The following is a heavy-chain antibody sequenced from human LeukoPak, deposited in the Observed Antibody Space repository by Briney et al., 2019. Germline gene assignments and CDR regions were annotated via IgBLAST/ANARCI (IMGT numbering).Heavy chain of an antibody. V-gene: IGHV4-39*01. CDR3: ARQDYYTRFDP. Sequence: KPSETLSLTCTVSGGSISSYYWGWLRQPPGKGLEWIGSIYYSGSTYYNPSLKSRVTISVDTSKNQFSLKLSSVTAADTAVYYCARQDYYTRFDPWGQGTLVTVSS. J-gene: IGHJ5*02. CDR1: GGSISSYY. D-gene: IGHD3-22*01. CDR2: IYYSGST.